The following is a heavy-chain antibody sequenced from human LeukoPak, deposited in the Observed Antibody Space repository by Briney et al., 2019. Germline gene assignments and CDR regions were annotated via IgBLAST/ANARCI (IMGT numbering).Heavy chain of an antibody. CDR3: ARAENSSSFGY. V-gene: IGHV4-34*01. Sequence: SETLSLTCAVYGGSFSGYYWSWIRQPPGKGLEWIGEINHSGSTNYNPSLKSRVTISVDTSKNQFSLKLSSVTAADTAVYYCARAENSSSFGYWGQGTLVTVSS. CDR2: INHSGST. CDR1: GGSFSGYY. D-gene: IGHD6-6*01. J-gene: IGHJ4*02.